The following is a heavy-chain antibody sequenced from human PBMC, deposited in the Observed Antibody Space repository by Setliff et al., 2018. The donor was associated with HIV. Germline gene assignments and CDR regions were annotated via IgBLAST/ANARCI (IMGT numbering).Heavy chain of an antibody. CDR2: IKTRTEGGTT. J-gene: IGHJ4*02. Sequence: PGGSLRLSCAASGFTFSNAWMSWVRQAPGKGLEWVGRIKTRTEGGTTDYAAPVKGRFTISRDDSKNTLYLQMNSLKTEDTAMYYCTGSVWNPGNWGQGSLVTVSS. V-gene: IGHV3-15*01. CDR3: TGSVWNPGN. D-gene: IGHD1-1*01. CDR1: GFTFSNAW.